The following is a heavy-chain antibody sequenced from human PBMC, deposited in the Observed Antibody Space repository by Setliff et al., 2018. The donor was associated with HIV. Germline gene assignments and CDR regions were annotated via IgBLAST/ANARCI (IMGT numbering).Heavy chain of an antibody. J-gene: IGHJ5*02. Sequence: PSETLSLTCTVSGGSTSGYYWNWIRQSPGKGLEWIGCVFYSGSANYSPSLKSRVTISADTSKNQFSLKLSSVTAAGTAMYYCARGNNGYYYDSSGYYHWGQGTLVTVSS. V-gene: IGHV4-59*01. CDR3: ARGNNGYYYDSSGYYH. CDR1: GGSTSGYY. D-gene: IGHD3-22*01. CDR2: VFYSGSA.